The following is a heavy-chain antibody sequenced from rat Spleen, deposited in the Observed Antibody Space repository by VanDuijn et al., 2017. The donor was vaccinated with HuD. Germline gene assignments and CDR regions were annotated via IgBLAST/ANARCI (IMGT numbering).Heavy chain of an antibody. V-gene: IGHV5-19*01. J-gene: IGHJ2*01. CDR2: ISPSGGST. D-gene: IGHD1-4*01. CDR1: GFTFSNYG. Sequence: EVQLVESGGGLVQPGRSLKLSCAASGFTFSNYGMHWIRQAPTKGLEWVASISPSGGSTYYRDSVKGRFTISRDNAKSTLYLQMDSLRSEDTATYYCATGITTRDYFDYWGQGVMVTVSS. CDR3: ATGITTRDYFDY.